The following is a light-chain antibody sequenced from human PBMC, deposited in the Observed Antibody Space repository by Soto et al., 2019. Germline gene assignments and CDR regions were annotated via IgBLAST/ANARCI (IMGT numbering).Light chain of an antibody. CDR1: ERIYSAY. V-gene: IGKV3-20*01. CDR2: GTS. Sequence: QSPGTLSLSRGERATLSCRASERIYSAYLGWYQQKPGQAPRLLIYGTSSRATGIPDRFSGSGSGTDFTLTISRLEPEDFAVYYCQQYGNSPITFGQGTRLEIK. J-gene: IGKJ5*01. CDR3: QQYGNSPIT.